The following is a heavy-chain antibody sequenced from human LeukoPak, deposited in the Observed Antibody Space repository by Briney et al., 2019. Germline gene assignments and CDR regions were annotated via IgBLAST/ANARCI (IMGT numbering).Heavy chain of an antibody. CDR2: LCASGGST. V-gene: IGHV3-23*01. Sequence: PGGSLRLSCAASVFTFSVVGMGWGPDAPGKGLECVSDLCASGGSTIYADSVEGRFTISRDNAKISLYLQMNGLRAEDTAAYYCAEHGITMIGGVWGKGTTVTISS. D-gene: IGHD3-10*02. CDR1: VFTFSVVG. CDR3: AEHGITMIGGV. J-gene: IGHJ6*04.